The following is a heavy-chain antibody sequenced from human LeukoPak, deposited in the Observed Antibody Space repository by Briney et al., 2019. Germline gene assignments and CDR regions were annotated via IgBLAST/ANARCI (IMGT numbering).Heavy chain of an antibody. CDR2: ISASRGIT. V-gene: IGHV3-48*01. CDR1: GFTFSSYA. CDR3: VRGSLASGVVVYYYYYLDV. Sequence: GGSLRLSCAASGFTFSSYAMNWVRQAPGMGLEWLSYISASRGITYYADSVKGRFTISRDNAKNSLYLQMNSLRAEDTAVYYCVRGSLASGVVVYYYYYLDVWGKGTTVTVSS. J-gene: IGHJ6*03. D-gene: IGHD3-3*01.